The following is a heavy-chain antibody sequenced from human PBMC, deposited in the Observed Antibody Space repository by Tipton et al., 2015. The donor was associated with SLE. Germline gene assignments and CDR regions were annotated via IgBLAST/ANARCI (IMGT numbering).Heavy chain of an antibody. Sequence: TLSLTCAVYGGSFSGYYWSWIRQPPGEGLEWIGEINHSGSTNYNPSLKSRVTISVDTSKNQFSLKLSSVTAADTAVYYCARGGYYGSGSLSDYWGQGTLVTVSS. J-gene: IGHJ4*02. D-gene: IGHD3-10*01. CDR1: GGSFSGYY. CDR2: INHSGST. V-gene: IGHV4-34*01. CDR3: ARGGYYGSGSLSDY.